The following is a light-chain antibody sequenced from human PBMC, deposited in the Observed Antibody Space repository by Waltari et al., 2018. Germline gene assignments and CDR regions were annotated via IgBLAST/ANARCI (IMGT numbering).Light chain of an antibody. CDR3: ISFTSSNTWV. CDR2: GVS. Sequence: QSALTQPASVSGSPRQSITIPCTGTSSDIGAYNYVSWYQQHSGKAPKLVIFGVSDRPTGVSNRFSGSKSGNTASLTISGLQAEDEADYYCISFTSSNTWVFGGGTRVTVL. J-gene: IGLJ3*02. V-gene: IGLV2-14*01. CDR1: SSDIGAYNY.